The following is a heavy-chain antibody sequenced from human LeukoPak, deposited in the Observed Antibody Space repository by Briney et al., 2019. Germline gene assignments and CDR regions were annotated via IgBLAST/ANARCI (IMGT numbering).Heavy chain of an antibody. CDR1: EFTFSSYS. Sequence: PGGSLRLSCAASEFTFSSYSMNWVRQAPGKGLEWVSYISSSSSTIYYADSVKGRFTISRDNAKNSLYLQMNSLRAEDTAVYYCARNYGGNSADWGQGTLVTVSS. CDR2: ISSSSSTI. V-gene: IGHV3-48*01. CDR3: ARNYGGNSAD. D-gene: IGHD4-23*01. J-gene: IGHJ4*02.